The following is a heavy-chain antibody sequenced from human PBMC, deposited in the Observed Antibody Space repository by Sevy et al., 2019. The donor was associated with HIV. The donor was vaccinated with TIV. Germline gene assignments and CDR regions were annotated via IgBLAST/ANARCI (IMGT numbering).Heavy chain of an antibody. Sequence: ASVKVSCKASGGTFSSYAISWVRQAPGQGLEWMGGIIPIFGTANYAQKFQGRGTITADESTSTAYMELSSLRSEDTAVYYCARMGCSGGSCYSGNYYYYGMDVWGQGTTVTDSS. V-gene: IGHV1-69*13. CDR3: ARMGCSGGSCYSGNYYYYGMDV. CDR2: IIPIFGTA. J-gene: IGHJ6*02. D-gene: IGHD2-15*01. CDR1: GGTFSSYA.